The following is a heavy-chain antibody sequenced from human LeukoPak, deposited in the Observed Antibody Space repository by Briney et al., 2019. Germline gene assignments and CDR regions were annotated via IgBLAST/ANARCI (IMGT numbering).Heavy chain of an antibody. J-gene: IGHJ3*02. CDR1: GYTFTSYY. D-gene: IGHD5-12*01. Sequence: ASVKVSCKASGYTFTSYYMHWVRQAPGQGLEWMGWTNPNSGGTNYAQKFQGRVTMTRDTSISTAYMELSRLRSDDTAVYYCASTQWLRLGAFDIWGQGTMVTVSS. CDR2: TNPNSGGT. CDR3: ASTQWLRLGAFDI. V-gene: IGHV1-2*02.